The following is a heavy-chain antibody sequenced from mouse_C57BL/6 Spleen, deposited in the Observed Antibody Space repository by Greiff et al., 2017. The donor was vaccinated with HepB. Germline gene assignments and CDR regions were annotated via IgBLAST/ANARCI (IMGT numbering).Heavy chain of an antibody. D-gene: IGHD1-1*01. CDR3: ARFTNTTVPYFDY. CDR1: GYTFTDYY. CDR2: INPYNGGT. V-gene: IGHV1-19*01. Sequence: VQLQQSGPVLVKPGASVKMSCTASGYTFTDYYMNWVKQSLRKNLEWIVVINPYNGGTSYNQKFKGKAKLTVDTSSSTAYMELNSLTSEDSAVYYCARFTNTTVPYFDYWGQGTTLTVSS. J-gene: IGHJ2*01.